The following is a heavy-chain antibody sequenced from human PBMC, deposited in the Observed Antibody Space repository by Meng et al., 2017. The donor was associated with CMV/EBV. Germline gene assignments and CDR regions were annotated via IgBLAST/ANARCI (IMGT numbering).Heavy chain of an antibody. D-gene: IGHD3/OR15-3a*01. CDR3: ARSPGTGSY. Sequence: GESVKISCAASGFTFSSYSMNWVRQAPGKGLEWVSSISSSSSYIYYADSVKGRFTISRDNAKNSLYLQMNSLRAEDTAVYYCARSPGTGSYWGQGTLVTVSS. CDR1: GFTFSSYS. J-gene: IGHJ4*02. V-gene: IGHV3-21*01. CDR2: ISSSSSYI.